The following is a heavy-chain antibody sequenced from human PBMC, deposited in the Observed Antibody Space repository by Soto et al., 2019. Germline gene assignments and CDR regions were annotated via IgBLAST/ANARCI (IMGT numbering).Heavy chain of an antibody. CDR3: TKFQFVDYVASNSIWYFDL. Sequence: EVQLVESGGGLVQPGRSLRLSCAASGFTFHNCAMHWVRQAPGKGLEWVSGISWNSGSIAYADSVKGRFTISRDNAKNSLYLQMNSLRVEDTALYYCTKFQFVDYVASNSIWYFDLWGRGTLVTVSS. J-gene: IGHJ2*01. CDR2: ISWNSGSI. D-gene: IGHD4-17*01. CDR1: GFTFHNCA. V-gene: IGHV3-9*01.